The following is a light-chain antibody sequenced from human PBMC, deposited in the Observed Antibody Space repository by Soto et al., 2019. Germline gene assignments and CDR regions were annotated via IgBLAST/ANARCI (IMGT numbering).Light chain of an antibody. CDR3: QSYDSSLSGSYV. CDR1: SSNIGAGYD. CDR2: NNN. V-gene: IGLV1-40*01. J-gene: IGLJ1*01. Sequence: QLVLTQPPSVSGAPGQRVTISCTGSSSNIGAGYDVHWYQRLPGTAPKVLIYNNNNRPSGVPDRFSGSKSGTSASLAITGLQAEDEADYYCQSYDSSLSGSYVFGTGTKLTVI.